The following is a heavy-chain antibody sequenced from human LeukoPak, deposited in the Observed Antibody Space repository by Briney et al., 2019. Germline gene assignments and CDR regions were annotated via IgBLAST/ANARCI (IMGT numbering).Heavy chain of an antibody. Sequence: ASVKVSCTASGYSFTSDYIHWVRQAPGQGLEWMGMIYPRDGSTSYAQKFQGRVTVTRDTSTSTVHMELSGLRSEDTAVYYCARDQEAFDYWGQGTLVTVSS. CDR2: IYPRDGST. J-gene: IGHJ4*02. V-gene: IGHV1-46*01. CDR1: GYSFTSDY. CDR3: ARDQEAFDY.